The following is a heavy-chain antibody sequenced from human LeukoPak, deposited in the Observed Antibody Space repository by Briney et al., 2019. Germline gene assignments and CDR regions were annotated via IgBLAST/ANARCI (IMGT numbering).Heavy chain of an antibody. V-gene: IGHV4-34*01. Sequence: SETLSLTCGVHGGSFSDYYLTWIRQPPGRGLEWIGEISHIGNAIYSPSLTSRVTISIDTSHNQFSLKLTSVTAADTALYYCARGVQKSGWYLDSWGQGTLVTVSS. CDR2: ISHIGNA. J-gene: IGHJ4*02. D-gene: IGHD6-19*01. CDR1: GGSFSDYY. CDR3: ARGVQKSGWYLDS.